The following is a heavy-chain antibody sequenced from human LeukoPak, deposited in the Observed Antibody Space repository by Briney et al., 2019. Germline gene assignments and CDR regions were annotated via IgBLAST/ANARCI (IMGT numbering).Heavy chain of an antibody. CDR3: ARQEASRPLDY. J-gene: IGHJ4*02. Sequence: PSETLSLTCAVSGGSISSGGYSWSWIRQPPGKGLEWIGYIYHSGSTYYNPSLKSRVTISVDRSKNQSSLKLSSVTAADTALFYCARQEASRPLDYWGQGTLVTVSS. D-gene: IGHD6-6*01. CDR2: IYHSGST. V-gene: IGHV4-30-2*01. CDR1: GGSISSGGYS.